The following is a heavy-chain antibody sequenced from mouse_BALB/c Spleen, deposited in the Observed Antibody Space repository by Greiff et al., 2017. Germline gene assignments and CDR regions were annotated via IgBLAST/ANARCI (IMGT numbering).Heavy chain of an antibody. Sequence: QVQLQQSGAELVRPGSSVKISCKASGYAFSSYWMNWVKQRPGQGLEWIGQIYPGDGDTNYNGKFKGKATLTADKSSSTAYMQLSSLTSEASAVYFCATITTVVATSSDYWGQGTSVTVSS. CDR2: IYPGDGDT. CDR1: GYAFSSYW. J-gene: IGHJ4*01. D-gene: IGHD1-1*01. V-gene: IGHV1-80*01. CDR3: ATITTVVATSSDY.